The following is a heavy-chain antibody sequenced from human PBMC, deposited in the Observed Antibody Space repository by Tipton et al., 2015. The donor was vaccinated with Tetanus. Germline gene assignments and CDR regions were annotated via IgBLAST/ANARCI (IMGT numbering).Heavy chain of an antibody. CDR2: INYSSSYI. CDR1: GFTFSGYS. J-gene: IGHJ4*02. D-gene: IGHD5-18*01. V-gene: IGHV3-21*01. Sequence: SLRLSCSVSGFTFSGYSMNWVRQAPGKGLEWVSSINYSSSYIFYADSVKGRFTISRDNARNLLYLQANSLRAEDTAVYYCARVADSAMVRPLDYWGQGTLVTVSS. CDR3: ARVADSAMVRPLDY.